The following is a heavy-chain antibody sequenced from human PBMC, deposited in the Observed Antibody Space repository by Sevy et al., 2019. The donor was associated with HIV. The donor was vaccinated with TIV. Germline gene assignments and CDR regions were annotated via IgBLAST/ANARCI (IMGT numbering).Heavy chain of an antibody. CDR1: GFTFSNAW. CDR3: TRGDSSSSIVYYFDY. CDR2: IKSKTDGGTT. D-gene: IGHD6-13*01. J-gene: IGHJ4*02. Sequence: GSLRLSCAASGFTFSNAWMSWVRQAPGKGLEWVGRIKSKTDGGTTDYAAPVKGRFTISRDDSKNTLYLQMNSLKTEDTAVYYCTRGDSSSSIVYYFDYWGQGTLVTVSS. V-gene: IGHV3-15*01.